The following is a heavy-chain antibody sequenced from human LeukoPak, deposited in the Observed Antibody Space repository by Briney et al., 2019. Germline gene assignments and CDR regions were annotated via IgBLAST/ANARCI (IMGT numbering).Heavy chain of an antibody. V-gene: IGHV4-34*01. D-gene: IGHD4-17*01. CDR3: ASGYGDFVDY. CDR2: INHSGST. J-gene: IGHJ4*02. CDR1: GGSFSGYY. Sequence: SETLSLTCAVYGGSFSGYYWSWIRQPPGKGLEWMGEINHSGSTNYNPSLKSRVTISVDTSKNQFSLKLSSVTAADTAVYYCASGYGDFVDYWGQGTLVTVSS.